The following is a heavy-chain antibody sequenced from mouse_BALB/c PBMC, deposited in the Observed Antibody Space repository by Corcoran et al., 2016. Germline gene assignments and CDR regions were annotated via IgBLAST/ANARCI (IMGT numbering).Heavy chain of an antibody. CDR3: ARGHYDYGRDDY. Sequence: EVQLQQSGPEQEKPGASVKMSCKASGYTFTSYVMHWVKQKPGQGLEWIGYINPYNDGTKYNEKFKGKATLTSDKSSSTAYMELSSLTSEDSAVYYCARGHYDYGRDDYWGQGTTLSVSS. CDR2: INPYNDGT. V-gene: IGHV1S136*01. J-gene: IGHJ2*01. CDR1: GYTFTSYV. D-gene: IGHD2-4*01.